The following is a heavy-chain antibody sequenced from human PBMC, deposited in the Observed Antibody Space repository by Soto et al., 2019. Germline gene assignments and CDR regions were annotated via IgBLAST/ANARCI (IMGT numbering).Heavy chain of an antibody. V-gene: IGHV4-39*07. D-gene: IGHD3-10*01. CDR3: ATSYGNACSPS. CDR2: IHYRGNT. J-gene: IGHJ4*02. CDR1: GASISTSDYY. Sequence: SETLSLTCTVSGASISTSDYYWGWIRQPPGKGLESIGTIHYRGNTYFNPSLKRRVTMSVDTSKNQFSLRLNSVTTEDTAVYYCATSYGNACSPSWGQGTQVTVPS.